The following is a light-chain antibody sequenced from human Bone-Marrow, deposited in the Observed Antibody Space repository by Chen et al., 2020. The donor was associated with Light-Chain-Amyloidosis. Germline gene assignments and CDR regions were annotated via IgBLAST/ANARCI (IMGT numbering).Light chain of an antibody. Sequence: QSVLPQPPSASGPPGQRVTISCSGTSSNIGSNYIYWYQQFPGTAPKLLIYRNNQRPSGVTDRFSGSKSGTSASLAISGLRPEDEADYYCSAWDDSLSAVVFGGGTKLTVL. J-gene: IGLJ2*01. V-gene: IGLV1-47*01. CDR1: SSNIGSNY. CDR2: RNN. CDR3: SAWDDSLSAVV.